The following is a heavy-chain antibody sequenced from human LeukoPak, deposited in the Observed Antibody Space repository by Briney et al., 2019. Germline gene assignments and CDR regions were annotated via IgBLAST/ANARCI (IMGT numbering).Heavy chain of an antibody. J-gene: IGHJ4*02. V-gene: IGHV1-18*01. CDR3: ARDIAAAGFYDY. Sequence: ASVKVSCKASGYTFTSYGISRVRQAPGQGLEWMGWISAYNGNTNYAQKLQGRVTMTTDTSTSTAYMELRSLRSDDTAVYYCARDIAAAGFYDYWGQGTLVTVSS. CDR1: GYTFTSYG. CDR2: ISAYNGNT. D-gene: IGHD6-13*01.